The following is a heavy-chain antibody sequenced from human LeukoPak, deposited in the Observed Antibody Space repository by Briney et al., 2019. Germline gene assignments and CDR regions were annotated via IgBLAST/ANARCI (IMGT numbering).Heavy chain of an antibody. D-gene: IGHD2-2*01. J-gene: IGHJ3*02. CDR2: ISGSGGST. Sequence: PGGSLRLSCAASGFTFSSYAMSWVHQAPGKGLEWVSAISGSGGSTYYADSVKGRFTISRDNSKNTLYLQMNSLRAEDTAVYYCAKDRKYQLLRDAFDIWGQGTMVTVSS. CDR1: GFTFSSYA. V-gene: IGHV3-23*01. CDR3: AKDRKYQLLRDAFDI.